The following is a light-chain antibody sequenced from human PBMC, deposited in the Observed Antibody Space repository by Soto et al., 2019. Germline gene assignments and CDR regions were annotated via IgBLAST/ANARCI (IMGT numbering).Light chain of an antibody. CDR1: TSDVGASIY. J-gene: IGLJ1*01. Sequence: QSVLTQPASVSGSPGQLITISCTGTTSDVGASIYVSWYQQHPGKAPKLMIYEVSNRPSGVSNRFSGSKSGNTASLTISGLQAEDEAYYYCSSYTTTNTLFVFGSGTKVTVL. CDR3: SSYTTTNTLFV. CDR2: EVS. V-gene: IGLV2-14*01.